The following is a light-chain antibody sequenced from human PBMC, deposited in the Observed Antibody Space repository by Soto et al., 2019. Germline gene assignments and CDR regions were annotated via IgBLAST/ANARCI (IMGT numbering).Light chain of an antibody. Sequence: EIVLTQSPGTLSLSPGERATLSCRASQRISNSYLAWYQQNPGQAPRLLLYDASSRATGIPDRVSGSGSGTDFTLTISRLEPEDFAVYYCQQYARPPFAFGQGTKVEIK. CDR3: QQYARPPFA. CDR1: QRISNSY. V-gene: IGKV3-20*01. J-gene: IGKJ2*01. CDR2: DAS.